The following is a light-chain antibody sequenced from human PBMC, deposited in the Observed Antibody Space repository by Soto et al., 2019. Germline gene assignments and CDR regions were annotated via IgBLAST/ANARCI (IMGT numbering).Light chain of an antibody. CDR1: QSVSSSY. CDR2: GAS. CDR3: QHYRTS. Sequence: EIVLTQSPGTLSLSPGERATLSCRASQSVSSSYLALYQQKPGQPPRLLIYGASSRATGIPDRFSGSGSGTDFTLTITRLEPEDFAVYYCQHYRTSFGGGTKVEIK. J-gene: IGKJ4*01. V-gene: IGKV3-20*01.